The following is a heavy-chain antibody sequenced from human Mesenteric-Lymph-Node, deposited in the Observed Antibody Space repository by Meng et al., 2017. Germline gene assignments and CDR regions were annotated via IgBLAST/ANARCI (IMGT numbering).Heavy chain of an antibody. CDR3: ARHYCIVGATCVEEDYFDY. CDR2: IYHRGST. J-gene: IGHJ4*02. D-gene: IGHD1-26*01. Sequence: GSLRLSCAVSGYSISSDYHWGWIRQSPGTGLEWIGSIYHRGSTYYTPSLKSRVTISVDTSKNQFSLKLSSVTAADTAVYYCARHYCIVGATCVEEDYFDYWGQGTLVTVSS. V-gene: IGHV4-38-2*01. CDR1: GYSISSDYH.